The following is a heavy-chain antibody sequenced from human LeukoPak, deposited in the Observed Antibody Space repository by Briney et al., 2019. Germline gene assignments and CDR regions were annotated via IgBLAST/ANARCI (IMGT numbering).Heavy chain of an antibody. V-gene: IGHV5-51*01. Sequence: GESLQISCQGSGYSFTNYWIGWVRQMPGKGLEWMGIIYPGDSDTRYSPSFQGQVTISADKSISTAYLQWSSLKASGTAMYYCARYPYSSSWYPYYFDYWGQGTLVTVSS. CDR3: ARYPYSSSWYPYYFDY. J-gene: IGHJ4*02. D-gene: IGHD6-13*01. CDR1: GYSFTNYW. CDR2: IYPGDSDT.